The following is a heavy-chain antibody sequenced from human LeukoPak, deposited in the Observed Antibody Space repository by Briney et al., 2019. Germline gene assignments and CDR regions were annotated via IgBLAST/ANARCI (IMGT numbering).Heavy chain of an antibody. CDR1: GGSISSYF. V-gene: IGHV4-59*01. Sequence: PSETLSLTCFVPGGSISSYFWNWIRQPPRKGLEWIGYIHYSGSTNYNPSLKSRVTISVDTSKNRLSLKLNSVTAADTAVYYCVRATAAGLNAFDFWGQGTMVTVSS. CDR3: VRATAAGLNAFDF. CDR2: IHYSGST. D-gene: IGHD6-13*01. J-gene: IGHJ3*01.